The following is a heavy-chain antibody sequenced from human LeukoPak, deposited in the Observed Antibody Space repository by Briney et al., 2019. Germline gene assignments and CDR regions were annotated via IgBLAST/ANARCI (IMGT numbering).Heavy chain of an antibody. J-gene: IGHJ6*03. CDR1: GFTFSGSA. D-gene: IGHD3-22*01. CDR2: IRSKANSYAT. CDR3: TSVSVVVIGRDMDV. V-gene: IGHV3-73*01. Sequence: GGSLRLSCAASGFTFSGSAMHWVRQASGKGLEWVGRIRSKANSYATAYAASVKGRFTISGDDSKNTAYLQMNSLKTEDTAVYYCTSVSVVVIGRDMDVWGKGTTVTVSS.